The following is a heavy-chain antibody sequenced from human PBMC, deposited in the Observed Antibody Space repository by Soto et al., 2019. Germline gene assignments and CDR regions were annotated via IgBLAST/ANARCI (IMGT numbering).Heavy chain of an antibody. V-gene: IGHV1-69*13. CDR3: ARPYSSSSTSYYGMDV. Sequence: GASVKVSCKASGGTFSSYAISWVRQAPGQGLEWMGGIIPIFGTANYAQKFQGRVTITADESTSTAYMELSSLRSEDTAVYYCARPYSSSSTSYYGMDVWGQGTTVTVSS. J-gene: IGHJ6*02. CDR1: GGTFSSYA. CDR2: IIPIFGTA. D-gene: IGHD6-6*01.